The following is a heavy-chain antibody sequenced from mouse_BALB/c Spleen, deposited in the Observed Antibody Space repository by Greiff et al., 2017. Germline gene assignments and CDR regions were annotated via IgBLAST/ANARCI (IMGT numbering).Heavy chain of an antibody. V-gene: IGHV14-3*02. CDR3: ATTVEFAY. Sequence: EVQLQESGAELVKPGASVKLSCTASGFNITDTYMHWVKQRPEQGLEWIGRIDPANGNTKYDPKFQGKATITADTSSNTAYLQLSSLTSEDTAVYYCATTVEFAYWGQGTLVTVSA. J-gene: IGHJ3*01. D-gene: IGHD1-1*01. CDR2: IDPANGNT. CDR1: GFNITDTY.